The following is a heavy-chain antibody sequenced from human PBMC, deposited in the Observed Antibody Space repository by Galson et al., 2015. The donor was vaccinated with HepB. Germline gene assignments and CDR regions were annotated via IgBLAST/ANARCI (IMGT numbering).Heavy chain of an antibody. CDR3: VRDRSGTTPLSIVY. CDR1: GFTFSKYD. D-gene: IGHD1-14*01. CDR2: IKSSSGIP. V-gene: IGHV3-48*03. Sequence: SLRLSCAASGFTFSKYDMNWLRQPPGKGLELVAYIKSSSGIPPYADSVKGRFTISRDNAENSLYLQMNSLRVEDTAVYYCVRDRSGTTPLSIVYWGQGTLVTVSS. J-gene: IGHJ4*02.